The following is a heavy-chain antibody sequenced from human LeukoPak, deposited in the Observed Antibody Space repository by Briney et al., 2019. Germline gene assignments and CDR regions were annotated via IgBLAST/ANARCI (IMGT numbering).Heavy chain of an antibody. CDR3: ARDKVRAASDV. CDR1: GFTFSTYS. CDR2: ISSSSSYI. J-gene: IGHJ6*04. D-gene: IGHD6-13*01. V-gene: IGHV3-21*01. Sequence: ESLKISCAASGFTFSTYSMNWVRQAPGKGLEWVSSISSSSSYIYYADSVKGRFTISRDNAKNSLYLQMNSLRAEDTAVYYCARDKVRAASDVWGKGTTVTVSS.